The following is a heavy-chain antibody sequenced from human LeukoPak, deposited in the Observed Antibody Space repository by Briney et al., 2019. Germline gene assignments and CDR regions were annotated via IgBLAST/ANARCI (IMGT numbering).Heavy chain of an antibody. CDR1: GFCFSTTW. V-gene: IGHV3-7*01. J-gene: IGHJ4*02. D-gene: IGHD5-18*01. CDR2: IQHDGGVT. Sequence: PGGSLTLSCAPSGFCFSTTWLRGVRQAPRRGGAGVAIIQHDGGVTLYVDSVKGRFTISRDNAKNSLFLQMNSLRAEDTAVYYCVSGDGRGYGSECWGQGTLVTVSS. CDR3: VSGDGRGYGSEC.